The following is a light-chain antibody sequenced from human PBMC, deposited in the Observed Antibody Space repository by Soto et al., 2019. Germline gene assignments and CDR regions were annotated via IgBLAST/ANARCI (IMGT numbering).Light chain of an antibody. CDR1: QSVSTN. Sequence: DIVMTQSPVTLSLSAGERATLSCRASQSVSTNLAWYQQKTGQAPRLLIYGESTRATDIPDRFSGSGSGTEFNLTISRLQSEDFAVYYCQKYNNWPLTCGGGTKVDIK. CDR3: QKYNNWPLT. J-gene: IGKJ4*01. CDR2: GES. V-gene: IGKV3-15*01.